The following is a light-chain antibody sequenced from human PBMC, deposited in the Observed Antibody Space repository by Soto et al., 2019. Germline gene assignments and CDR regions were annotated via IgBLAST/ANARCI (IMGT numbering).Light chain of an antibody. J-gene: IGLJ2*01. CDR1: SSDVGGYNY. V-gene: IGLV2-8*01. CDR3: GSYAGSNIV. CDR2: EVA. Sequence: QSALTQPPSAYGSTRQSVTISCTGTSSDVGGYNYVSWYQQHAGKAPKHMIYEVAKRPSRVPDRFSGSKSANMASLTVSGLQAEDEADYYCGSYAGSNIVFGGGTKLTVL.